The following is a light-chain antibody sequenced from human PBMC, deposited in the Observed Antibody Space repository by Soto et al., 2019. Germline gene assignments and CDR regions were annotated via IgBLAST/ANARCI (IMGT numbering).Light chain of an antibody. V-gene: IGLV2-11*01. J-gene: IGLJ2*01. CDR2: DVS. CDR1: SSDVGGYNY. Sequence: QAVVTQPRSVSGSPGQSVTISCTGTSSDVGGYNYVSWYQQHPGKAPKLMTYDVSKRPSGVPDRFSGSKSGNTASLTISGLQAEDEADYYCCSYAGSFVVFGGGTKVTVL. CDR3: CSYAGSFVV.